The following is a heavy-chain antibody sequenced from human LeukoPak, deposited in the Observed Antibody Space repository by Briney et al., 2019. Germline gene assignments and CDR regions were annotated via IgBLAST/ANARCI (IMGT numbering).Heavy chain of an antibody. CDR3: ASSRPGQLLLSGMDV. CDR2: ISSSSSYI. D-gene: IGHD2-2*01. V-gene: IGHV3-21*04. CDR1: GFTFSSYS. Sequence: PGGSLRLSCAASGFTFSSYSMNWVRQAPGKGLEWVSSISSSSSYIYYADSVKGRFTISRDNAKNSLYLQMNSLRAEDTALYYCASSRPGQLLLSGMDVWGQGTTVTVSS. J-gene: IGHJ6*02.